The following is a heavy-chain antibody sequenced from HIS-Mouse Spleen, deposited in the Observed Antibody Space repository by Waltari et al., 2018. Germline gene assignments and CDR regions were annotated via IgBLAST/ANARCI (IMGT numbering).Heavy chain of an antibody. Sequence: QVQLVQSGAEVKKPGSSVKVSCKASGGPFSSYAISWVRQAPGQGLEWMGRILPILGIANYAQKFQGRVTITADKSTSTAYMELSSLRSEDTAVYYCARDGTTAYWGQGTLVTVSS. CDR2: ILPILGIA. CDR3: ARDGTTAY. CDR1: GGPFSSYA. V-gene: IGHV1-69*04. D-gene: IGHD1-7*01. J-gene: IGHJ4*02.